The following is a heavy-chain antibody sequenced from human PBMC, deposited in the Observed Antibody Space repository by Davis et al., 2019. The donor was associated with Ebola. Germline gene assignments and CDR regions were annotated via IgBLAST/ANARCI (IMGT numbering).Heavy chain of an antibody. D-gene: IGHD5-24*01. J-gene: IGHJ4*02. Sequence: SETLSLTCAVYGGSFSGYYWSWIRQPPGKGLEWIGEINHSGSTNYNPSLKSRVTISVDTSKNQFSLKLSSVTAADTAVYYCANDHGYPGGFDYWGQGTLVTVSS. CDR2: INHSGST. CDR3: ANDHGYPGGFDY. V-gene: IGHV4-34*01. CDR1: GGSFSGYY.